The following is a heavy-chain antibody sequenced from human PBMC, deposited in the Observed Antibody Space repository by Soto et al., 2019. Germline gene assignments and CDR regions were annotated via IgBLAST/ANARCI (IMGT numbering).Heavy chain of an antibody. V-gene: IGHV1-18*01. CDR3: AREDATIFGVVNYYYGMDV. CDR2: ISAYNGNT. D-gene: IGHD3-3*01. J-gene: IGHJ6*02. CDR1: GYTFTSYG. Sequence: RASVKVSCKASGYTFTSYGISWVRQAPGQGLEWMGWISAYNGNTNYAQKLQGRVTMTTDTSTSTAYMELRSLRSDDTAVYYCAREDATIFGVVNYYYGMDVWGQGTTVTVSS.